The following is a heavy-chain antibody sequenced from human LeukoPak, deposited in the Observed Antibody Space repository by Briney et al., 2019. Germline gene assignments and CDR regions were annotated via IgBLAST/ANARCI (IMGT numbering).Heavy chain of an antibody. V-gene: IGHV1-2*02. D-gene: IGHD2-2*03. CDR2: INPNSGGT. J-gene: IGHJ6*02. CDR1: GYTFTGYY. Sequence: ASVKVSCKASGYTFTGYYMHWVRQAPGQGLEWMGWINPNSGGTNYAQKFQGRVTMTRDTSISTAYMELSRLRSDDTAVYYYARDIPVWLDIVVVPAAINYYGMDVWGQGTTVTVSS. CDR3: ARDIPVWLDIVVVPAAINYYGMDV.